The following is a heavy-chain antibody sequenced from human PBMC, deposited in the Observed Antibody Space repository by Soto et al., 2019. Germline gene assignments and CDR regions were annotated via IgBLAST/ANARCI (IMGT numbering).Heavy chain of an antibody. J-gene: IGHJ6*02. V-gene: IGHV1-69*06. Sequence: QVQLVQSGAEVKKPGSSVKVSCKASGGTFSSYAISWVRQAPGQGLEWMGGIIPIFGTANYAQKFQGRVTITADKSTSTDYMELSSLRSEDTAVYYCARKTTVTTDYYYYYGMDVWGQGTTVTVSS. CDR3: ARKTTVTTDYYYYYGMDV. CDR1: GGTFSSYA. CDR2: IIPIFGTA. D-gene: IGHD4-17*01.